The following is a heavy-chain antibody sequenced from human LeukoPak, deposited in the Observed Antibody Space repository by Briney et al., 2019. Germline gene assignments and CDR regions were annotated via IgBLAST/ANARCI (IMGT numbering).Heavy chain of an antibody. CDR2: ISDSGGST. D-gene: IGHD4-17*01. Sequence: GGSLRLSCAASGFTFSNYALSWVRQAPGQGLEWVSTISDSGGSTYYADSVKGRLTISRDNSKNTLYLQMNSLRAEDTAVYYCASDMTTVTTSFDYWGQGNLVTVSS. CDR3: ASDMTTVTTSFDY. J-gene: IGHJ4*02. V-gene: IGHV3-23*01. CDR1: GFTFSNYA.